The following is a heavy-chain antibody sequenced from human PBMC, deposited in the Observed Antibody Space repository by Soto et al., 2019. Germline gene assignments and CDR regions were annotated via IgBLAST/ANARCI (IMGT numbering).Heavy chain of an antibody. CDR2: INPNSGVT. V-gene: IGHV1-2*02. Sequence: ASVKVSCKASGYTFTVNYMHWVRQAPGQGLEWMAWINPNSGVTNYAQKFQGRVTVTRDTSISTTYMELSRLTSDDTAVYYCVRESWYYDSWGQGTLVTVSS. J-gene: IGHJ5*01. D-gene: IGHD6-13*01. CDR1: GYTFTVNY. CDR3: VRESWYYDS.